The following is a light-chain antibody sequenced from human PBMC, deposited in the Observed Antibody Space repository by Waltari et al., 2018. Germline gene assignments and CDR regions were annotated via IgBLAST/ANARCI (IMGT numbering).Light chain of an antibody. CDR1: SVHSGNS. J-gene: IGLJ3*02. CDR2: VNSDVSH. V-gene: IGLV4-69*01. CDR3: EGESHGTWV. Sequence: QLVLTQSPSASAPLRDSAKLTCTLSSVHSGNSIAWRLQQPWKGSRYLMKVNSDVSHRKMDESPDRFSGCSSRAERYHTITSIQAEDEADYSCEGESHGTWVFGGRTRLTVL.